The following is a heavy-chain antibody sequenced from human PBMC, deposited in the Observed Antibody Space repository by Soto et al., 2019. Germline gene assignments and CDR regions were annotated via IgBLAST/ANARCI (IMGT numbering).Heavy chain of an antibody. D-gene: IGHD2-2*01. J-gene: IGHJ4*02. V-gene: IGHV4-30-2*01. Sequence: PLVPLCVSCAVAGGTSISGGGSWSWIRQPPGKGLEWIGYIYHSGSTYYNPSLKSRVTISVDRSKNQFALKRSSVTAADTAVYYCARVPDYWGQGTLVTVSS. CDR1: GGTSISGGGS. CDR2: IYHSGST. CDR3: ARVPDY.